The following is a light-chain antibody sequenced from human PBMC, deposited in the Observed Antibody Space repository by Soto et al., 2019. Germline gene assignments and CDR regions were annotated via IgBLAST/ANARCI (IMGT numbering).Light chain of an antibody. J-gene: IGLJ2*01. CDR1: SRDIGGYDF. CDR3: SSYGGSNNLL. Sequence: QSALTQPPSASGSPGQPVTISCTGTSRDIGGYDFVSWYQQHPGKAPKLLIYDVIKRPSGVPDRFSGSKSGNTASLTVSGLQTDDEADYYCSSYGGSNNLLFGGGTQLTV. CDR2: DVI. V-gene: IGLV2-8*01.